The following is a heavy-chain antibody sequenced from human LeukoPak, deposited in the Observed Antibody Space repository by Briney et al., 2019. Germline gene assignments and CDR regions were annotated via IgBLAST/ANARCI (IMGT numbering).Heavy chain of an antibody. CDR1: GYSFTSYW. D-gene: IGHD3-9*01. CDR2: IYPGDSDT. Sequence: GESLKISCKGSGYSFTSYWIAWVRQMPGKGLEWMWIIYPGDSDTRYSPSFPGQVTISAAKTISTAYLQWSSLRASDTAMYYCARQAGILTGSLDYWGQGTLVTVSS. V-gene: IGHV5-51*01. CDR3: ARQAGILTGSLDY. J-gene: IGHJ4*02.